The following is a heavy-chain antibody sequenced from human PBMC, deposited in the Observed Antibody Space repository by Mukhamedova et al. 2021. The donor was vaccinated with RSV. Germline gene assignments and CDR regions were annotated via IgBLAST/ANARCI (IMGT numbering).Heavy chain of an antibody. J-gene: IGHJ4*02. V-gene: IGHV4-34*01. CDR1: GCSLSGNS. D-gene: IGHD6-19*01. CDR2: IYHTGGT. Sequence: GCSLSGNSWSWIRQSPGKGLEWIGEIYHTGGTSYNPSLKSRVTISVDTSKNQFSLMLTSVTAADTAVYYCATYSSSNPHYWGQGTL. CDR3: ATYSSSNPHY.